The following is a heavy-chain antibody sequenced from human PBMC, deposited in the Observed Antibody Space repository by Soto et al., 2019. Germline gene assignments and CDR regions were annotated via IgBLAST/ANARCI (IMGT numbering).Heavy chain of an antibody. CDR3: AINAERNAQKFDF. Sequence: QVQLVQSGAEVKKPGSSVRVSCKASGGMFYSSAINWVRQAPGQGLERMGGIVPLFNATNYAQKFRGRVTVTADESTRTAYMELTRLTYDDTAVYFCAINAERNAQKFDFWGQGTLVTVSS. CDR1: GGMFYSSA. D-gene: IGHD2-2*01. V-gene: IGHV1-69*01. CDR2: IVPLFNAT. J-gene: IGHJ4*02.